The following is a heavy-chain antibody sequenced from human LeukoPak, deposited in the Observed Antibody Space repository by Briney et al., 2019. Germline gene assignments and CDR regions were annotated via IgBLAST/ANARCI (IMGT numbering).Heavy chain of an antibody. V-gene: IGHV1-2*02. CDR1: GYTFTSYG. D-gene: IGHD5-24*01. CDR3: ARDALEMATIPAHIDY. J-gene: IGHJ4*02. CDR2: INPNSGGT. Sequence: ASVKVSCKASGYTFTSYGISWVRQAPGQGLEWMGWINPNSGGTNYAQKFQGRVTMTRDTSISTAYMELSRLRSDDTAVYYCARDALEMATIPAHIDYWGQGTLVTVSP.